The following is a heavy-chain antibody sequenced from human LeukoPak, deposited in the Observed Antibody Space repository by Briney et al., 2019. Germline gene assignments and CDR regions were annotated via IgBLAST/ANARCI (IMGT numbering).Heavy chain of an antibody. CDR1: GGSFSGYY. V-gene: IGHV4-34*01. D-gene: IGHD2-2*01. CDR2: INHSGST. J-gene: IGHJ6*03. CDR3: ARVVVPAAKRPSRGYYYYMDV. Sequence: SETLSLTCAVYGGSFSGYYWSWIRQPPGKGLEWIGEINHSGSTNYNPSLKSRVTISVDTSKNQFSLKLSSVTAADTAVYYCARVVVPAAKRPSRGYYYYMDVWGKGTTVTVSS.